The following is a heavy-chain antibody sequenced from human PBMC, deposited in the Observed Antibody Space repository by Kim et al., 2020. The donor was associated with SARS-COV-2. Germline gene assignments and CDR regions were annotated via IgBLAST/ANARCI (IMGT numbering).Heavy chain of an antibody. CDR2: IYYSGST. CDR1: GGSISSSSYY. V-gene: IGHV4-39*01. J-gene: IGHJ4*02. CDR3: ASPAVWCSSTSCFHYFDY. Sequence: SQTLSLTCTVSGGSISSSSYYWGWIRQPPGKGLEWIGSIYYSGSTYYNPSLKSRVTISVDTSKNQFSLKLSSVTAADTAVYYCASPAVWCSSTSCFHYFDYWGQGTLVTVSS. D-gene: IGHD2-2*01.